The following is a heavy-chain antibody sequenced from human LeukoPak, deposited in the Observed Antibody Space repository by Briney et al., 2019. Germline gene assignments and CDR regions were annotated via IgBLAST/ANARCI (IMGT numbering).Heavy chain of an antibody. CDR1: GFRFNTFW. J-gene: IGHJ4*02. D-gene: IGHD4/OR15-4a*01. Sequence: GGSLRLSCAASGFRFNTFWMSWVRQAPGKGLEWVANIKQDGNEKYYADSVKGRFTISRDNGKNSLDLQMNSLRADDTAFYYCARDTLGEGEDANYAVYYFDHWGQGTVVTVSS. V-gene: IGHV3-7*01. CDR2: IKQDGNEK. CDR3: ARDTLGEGEDANYAVYYFDH.